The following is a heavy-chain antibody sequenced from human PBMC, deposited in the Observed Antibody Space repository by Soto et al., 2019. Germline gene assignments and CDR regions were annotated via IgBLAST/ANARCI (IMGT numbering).Heavy chain of an antibody. V-gene: IGHV4-34*01. Sequence: SETLSLTCAVYGGSFSRCSWSLIRQPPGKGLEWIGEINNSGSTNYNPSLKSRVTISVDTSKNQFSLKLNSVTAADTAVYYCAGDQYGGFDYWGRGTLVTVSS. CDR3: AGDQYGGFDY. CDR2: INNSGST. CDR1: GGSFSRCS. D-gene: IGHD4-17*01. J-gene: IGHJ4*02.